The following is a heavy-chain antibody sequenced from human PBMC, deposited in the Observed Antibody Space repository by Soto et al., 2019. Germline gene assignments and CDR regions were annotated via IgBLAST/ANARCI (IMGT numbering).Heavy chain of an antibody. Sequence: SETLSLTCTVSGGSISSYYWIWIRQPPGKGLEWIGYIYYSGSTNYNPSLKSRVTISVDTSKNQFSLKLSSVTAADTAVYYCARGGYTVTTNWFDPWGQGTLVTVSS. D-gene: IGHD4-4*01. CDR2: IYYSGST. CDR3: ARGGYTVTTNWFDP. CDR1: GGSISSYY. J-gene: IGHJ5*02. V-gene: IGHV4-59*01.